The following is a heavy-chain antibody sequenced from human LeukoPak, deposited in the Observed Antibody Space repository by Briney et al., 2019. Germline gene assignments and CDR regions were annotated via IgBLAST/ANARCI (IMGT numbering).Heavy chain of an antibody. CDR3: ARAAWFEESTDPYYFDY. D-gene: IGHD3-10*01. CDR1: GYTFTGYH. V-gene: IGHV1-2*02. Sequence: GASVKVSCKASGYTFTGYHMHWVRQAPGQGLEWMGWINPNSGGTNHGQKFQGRVTMTRDTSISTAYMEVNRLSPDDTAVYYCARAAWFEESTDPYYFDYWGQGTLVTVSS. CDR2: INPNSGGT. J-gene: IGHJ4*02.